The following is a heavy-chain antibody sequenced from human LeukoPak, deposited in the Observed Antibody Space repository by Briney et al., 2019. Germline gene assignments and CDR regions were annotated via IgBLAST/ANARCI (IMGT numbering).Heavy chain of an antibody. D-gene: IGHD6-19*01. CDR1: GLTLSSYS. V-gene: IGHV3-48*02. J-gene: IGHJ4*02. Sequence: PGGSLRLSCAASGLTLSSYSMNWVRQTPGKGLEWVSYINSGSSTIYYADSVKGRFTISRDNAKNSLYLQMNSLRDEDTAVYYCARDRHSTGWYYFDYWGQGTLVTVSS. CDR3: ARDRHSTGWYYFDY. CDR2: INSGSSTI.